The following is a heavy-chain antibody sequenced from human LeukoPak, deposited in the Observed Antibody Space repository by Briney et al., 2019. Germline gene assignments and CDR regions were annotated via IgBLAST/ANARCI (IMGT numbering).Heavy chain of an antibody. CDR3: ARHMTGAFDI. D-gene: IGHD3-9*01. V-gene: IGHV4-59*08. CDR1: GVSISSYY. J-gene: IGHJ3*02. CDR2: IYYSGST. Sequence: SETLSLTCTVSGVSISSYYWSWIRQPPGKGLEWIGYIYYSGSTNYNPSLKSRVTISVDTSKNQFSLKLSCVTAADTAVYYCARHMTGAFDIWGQGTMVTVSS.